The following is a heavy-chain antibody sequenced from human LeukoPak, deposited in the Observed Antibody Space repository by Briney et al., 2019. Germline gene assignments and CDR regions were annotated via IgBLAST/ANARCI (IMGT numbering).Heavy chain of an antibody. CDR3: ATSYFDILTGYRPLSY. J-gene: IGHJ4*02. V-gene: IGHV1-24*01. CDR2: FDPENGET. D-gene: IGHD3-9*01. Sequence: ASAKVSCKVSGYTLTKLSMHWVRQAPGKGLEWMGGFDPENGETVHAQKFQGRVSMTEDTSTDTAYMELSSLRSEDTAMYYCATSYFDILTGYRPLSYWGQGTLVTVSS. CDR1: GYTLTKLS.